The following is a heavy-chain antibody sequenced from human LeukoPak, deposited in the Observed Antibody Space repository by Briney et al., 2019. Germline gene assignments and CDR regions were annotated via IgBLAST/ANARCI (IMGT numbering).Heavy chain of an antibody. D-gene: IGHD1-26*01. J-gene: IGHJ4*02. CDR3: ANIGATTSGSYFDY. CDR1: GFTFSSYG. Sequence: GGSLRLSCAASGFTFSSYGMHWFRQAPGKGLEWVAVISYDGSNKYYADSVKGRFTISRDNSKSTLYLQMNSLRAEDTAVYYCANIGATTSGSYFDYWGQGTLVTVSS. CDR2: ISYDGSNK. V-gene: IGHV3-30*18.